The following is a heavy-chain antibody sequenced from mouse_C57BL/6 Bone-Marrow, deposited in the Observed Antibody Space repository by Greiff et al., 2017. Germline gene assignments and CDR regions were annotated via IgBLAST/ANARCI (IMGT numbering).Heavy chain of an antibody. D-gene: IGHD1-1*01. J-gene: IGHJ2*01. Sequence: QVQLQQPGAELVKPGASVKLSCKAFAYTFPSSWMQWVKQRPGQGLEWIGEIDPPDSYTNYNQKFKGKATLTVDTSSSTAYMQLSSLTSEDSAVYYCAREVVMYYFDYWGQGTTLTVSS. CDR1: AYTFPSSW. V-gene: IGHV1-50*01. CDR2: IDPPDSYT. CDR3: AREVVMYYFDY.